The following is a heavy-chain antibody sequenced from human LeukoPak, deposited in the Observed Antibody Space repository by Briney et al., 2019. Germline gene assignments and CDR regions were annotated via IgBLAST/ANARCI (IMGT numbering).Heavy chain of an antibody. CDR3: ARRTYYGSGSYSATFDY. V-gene: IGHV1-18*01. CDR2: ISAYNGNT. Sequence: GASVKVSCKASGYTFTSYGISWVRQAPGQGLEWMGWISAYNGNTNYAQKLQGRVTMTTDTSTSTAYMELRSLRSDDTAVYYCARRTYYGSGSYSATFDYWGQGTLVTVSS. D-gene: IGHD3-10*01. J-gene: IGHJ4*02. CDR1: GYTFTSYG.